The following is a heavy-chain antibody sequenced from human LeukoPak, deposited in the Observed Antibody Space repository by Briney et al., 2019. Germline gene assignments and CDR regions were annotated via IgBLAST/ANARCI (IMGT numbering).Heavy chain of an antibody. CDR1: GFTFSSYS. D-gene: IGHD6-19*01. CDR3: ARARGRSVAGVDY. Sequence: GGSLRLSCAASGFTFSSYSMNWVRQAPGKGLEWVSVIYSGGSTYYADSVKGRFTISRDNSKNTLYLQMNSLRAEDTAVYYCARARGRSVAGVDYWGQGTLVTVSS. J-gene: IGHJ4*02. V-gene: IGHV3-53*01. CDR2: IYSGGST.